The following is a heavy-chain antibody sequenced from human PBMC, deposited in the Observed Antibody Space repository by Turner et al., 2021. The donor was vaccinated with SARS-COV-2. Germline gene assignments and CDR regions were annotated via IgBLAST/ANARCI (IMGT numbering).Heavy chain of an antibody. CDR3: AKQQGLYSNPMYYFDY. CDR1: GFTFSSYG. V-gene: IGHV3-30*18. D-gene: IGHD4-4*01. Sequence: QVLLVESGGGVVQRGRSLSFSCAASGFTFSSYGMHWVRQAPGKGLEWVAVTSYDGSNKYYADSVKGRFTISRDNSKNTLYLQMNSLRAEDTAVYYCAKQQGLYSNPMYYFDYWGQGTLVTVSS. CDR2: TSYDGSNK. J-gene: IGHJ4*02.